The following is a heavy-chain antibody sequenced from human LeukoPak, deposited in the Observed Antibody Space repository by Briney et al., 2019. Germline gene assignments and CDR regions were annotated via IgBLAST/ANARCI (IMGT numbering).Heavy chain of an antibody. V-gene: IGHV1-58*02. CDR1: GFTFTSST. CDR2: IVVGSGNT. Sequence: SVKVSCKASGFTFTSSTIQWVRQARGQRLEWIGWIVVGSGNTNYAQRFQERVIITRDMSTTTVYMELSGLRSEDTAVYYCAGTPWFGELTLDYWGQGTLVTVSS. CDR3: AGTPWFGELTLDY. J-gene: IGHJ4*02. D-gene: IGHD3-10*01.